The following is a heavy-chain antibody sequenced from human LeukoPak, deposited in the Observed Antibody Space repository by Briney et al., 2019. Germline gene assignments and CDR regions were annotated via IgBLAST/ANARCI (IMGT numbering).Heavy chain of an antibody. D-gene: IGHD3-10*01. CDR2: INHSGST. Sequence: SETLSLTCAVYGGSFSGYYWSWIRQPPGKGLEWLGEINHSGSTNYNPSLKSRVTISVDTSQNQFSLKLSSVTAADTAVYYCARGQGRITMVRGVIITDPKPYYCYGMDVWGKGTTVSVSS. J-gene: IGHJ6*04. CDR3: ARGQGRITMVRGVIITDPKPYYCYGMDV. V-gene: IGHV4-34*01. CDR1: GGSFSGYY.